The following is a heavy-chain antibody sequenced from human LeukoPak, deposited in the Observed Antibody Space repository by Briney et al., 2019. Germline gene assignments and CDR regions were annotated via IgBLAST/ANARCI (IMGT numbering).Heavy chain of an antibody. CDR1: GGSISSYY. J-gene: IGHJ4*02. V-gene: IGHV4-59*01. CDR3: ARGGSDYFDY. Sequence: SETLSLTCTVSGGSISSYYWSWIRQPLGKGLEWIGYIYYSGSTNYNPSLKSRVTISVDTSKNQFSLKLSSVTAADTAVYYCARGGSDYFDYWGQGTLVTVSS. CDR2: IYYSGST.